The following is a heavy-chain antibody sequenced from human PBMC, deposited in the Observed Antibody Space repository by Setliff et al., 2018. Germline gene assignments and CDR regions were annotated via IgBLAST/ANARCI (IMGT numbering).Heavy chain of an antibody. J-gene: IGHJ4*02. Sequence: ASVKVSCKASGYTFNNYDIIWVRQAPGQGPEWMGWISAYSGETNYAQIFQGRVTMTTDTPTSTAYMELRSLTSDDTAVYYCARGQTLRHFDWPTAFDYWGLGTLVTVSS. CDR2: ISAYSGET. V-gene: IGHV1-18*01. CDR1: GYTFNNYD. D-gene: IGHD3-9*01. CDR3: ARGQTLRHFDWPTAFDY.